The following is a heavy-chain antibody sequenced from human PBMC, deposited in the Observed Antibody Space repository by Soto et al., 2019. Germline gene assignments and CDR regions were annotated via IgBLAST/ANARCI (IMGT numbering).Heavy chain of an antibody. CDR2: IKSKTDGGTT. D-gene: IGHD2-15*01. J-gene: IGHJ4*02. CDR3: STDGCSGGGCFAGLY. V-gene: IGHV3-15*01. CDR1: GFTFIDAW. Sequence: KSGGSLRLSCAASGFTFIDAWMSWVRQTPGKGLEWVGRIKSKTDGGTTDFAAPVKGRFTVSRDDSKNTLYLQMSSLRIEDTAVYYCSTDGCSGGGCFAGLYWGQGSLVTVSS.